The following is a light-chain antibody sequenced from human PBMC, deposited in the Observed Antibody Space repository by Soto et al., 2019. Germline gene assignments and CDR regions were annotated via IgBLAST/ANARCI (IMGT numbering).Light chain of an antibody. CDR2: IES. V-gene: IGKV1-9*01. CDR1: QDIAIY. CDR3: QQVNSYPIT. Sequence: TQSPSSXSDSTGKRVPSPCRASQDIAIYLDWYKKKPGREXKXXXYIESNLKTGVQSRFSGSGSGKEFTLTITRMQPEDFATYYCQQVNSYPITFGQGTRLEN. J-gene: IGKJ5*01.